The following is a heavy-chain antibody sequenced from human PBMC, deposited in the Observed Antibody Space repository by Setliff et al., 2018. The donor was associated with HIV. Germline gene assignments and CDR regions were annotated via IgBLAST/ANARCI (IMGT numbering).Heavy chain of an antibody. CDR2: IRYDGGNE. J-gene: IGHJ1*01. V-gene: IGHV3-30*02. CDR3: ATDIVSGGSEYFQH. D-gene: IGHD6-13*01. Sequence: SCKASGGAFSSYALSWVRQAPGQGLEWVAFIRYDGGNEYYGDSVKGRFTISRDNSNNTMYLQMKSLRPEDTAVYYCATDIVSGGSEYFQHWGQGTLVTVSS. CDR1: GGAFSSYA.